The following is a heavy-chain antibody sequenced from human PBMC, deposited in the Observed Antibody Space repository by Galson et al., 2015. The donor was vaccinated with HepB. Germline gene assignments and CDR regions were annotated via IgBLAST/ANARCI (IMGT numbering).Heavy chain of an antibody. D-gene: IGHD3-16*02. CDR1: GFTFSSYA. CDR2: ISGSGGST. CDR3: AKHTITFGGVIVTAFDI. V-gene: IGHV3-23*01. Sequence: SLRLSCAASGFTFSSYAMSWVRQAPGKGLEWVSAISGSGGSTYYADSVKGRFTISRDNSKNTLYLQMNSLRAEDTAVYYCAKHTITFGGVIVTAFDIWGQGTMVTVSS. J-gene: IGHJ3*02.